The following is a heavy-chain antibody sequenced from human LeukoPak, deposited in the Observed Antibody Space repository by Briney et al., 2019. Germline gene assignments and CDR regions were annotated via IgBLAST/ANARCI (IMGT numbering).Heavy chain of an antibody. J-gene: IGHJ4*02. V-gene: IGHV3-7*04. CDR2: IKQDGSEK. Sequence: GGSLRLSCAASGFTFSSYWMSWVRQASGKGLEWVANIKQDGSEKYYVDSVKGRFTISRDNAKNSLYLQMNSLRAEDTAVYYCARDEDGYSYGIDYWGQGTLVTVSS. CDR3: ARDEDGYSYGIDY. D-gene: IGHD5-18*01. CDR1: GFTFSSYW.